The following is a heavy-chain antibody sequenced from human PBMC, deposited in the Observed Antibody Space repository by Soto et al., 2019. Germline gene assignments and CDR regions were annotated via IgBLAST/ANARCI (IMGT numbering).Heavy chain of an antibody. D-gene: IGHD2-2*01. V-gene: IGHV4-4*02. CDR3: ATKSVVVPDVHDY. J-gene: IGHJ4*02. CDR2: IYHSGSP. Sequence: QVQLQESGPGLVKPSGTLSLTCAVSGGSISSSNWWSWVRQPPGRGLEWIGEIYHSGSPNYNPSIKSRVTITVDKSKNQFPLKLSSVTAADTAVYYCATKSVVVPDVHDYWGQGTLVTVSS. CDR1: GGSISSSNW.